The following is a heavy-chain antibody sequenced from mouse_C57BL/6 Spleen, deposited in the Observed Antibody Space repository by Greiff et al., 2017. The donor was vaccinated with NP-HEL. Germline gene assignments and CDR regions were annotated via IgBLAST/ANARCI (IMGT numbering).Heavy chain of an antibody. V-gene: IGHV1-69*01. CDR3: ALVAQNY. D-gene: IGHD1-1*01. CDR2: IDPSDSYT. J-gene: IGHJ2*01. Sequence: VQLQQSGAELVMPGASVKLSCKASGYTFTSYWMHWVKQRPGQGLEWIGEIDPSDSYTNYNQKFKGKSTLTVDKSSSTAYMQLSSLTSEDSAVYYCALVAQNYWGQGTTLTVSS. CDR1: GYTFTSYW.